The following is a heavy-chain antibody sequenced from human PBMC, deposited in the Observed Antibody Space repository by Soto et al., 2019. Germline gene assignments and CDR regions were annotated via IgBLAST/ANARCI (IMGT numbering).Heavy chain of an antibody. V-gene: IGHV1-18*01. CDR2: ISGHNGST. D-gene: IGHD6-13*01. CDR3: ARDFSSSPRDGKNWFDP. CDR1: GYPFTSYG. Sequence: ASVKVSCKASGYPFTSYGISWVRQAPGKGLEWMGWISGHNGSTNYPQKLQDRVTMTTDTSTSTAYMELRSLRSDDTAVYYCARDFSSSPRDGKNWFDPWGQGTLVTVSS. J-gene: IGHJ5*02.